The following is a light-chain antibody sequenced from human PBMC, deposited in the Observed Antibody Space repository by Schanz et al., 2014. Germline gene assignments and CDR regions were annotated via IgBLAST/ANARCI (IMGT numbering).Light chain of an antibody. CDR1: SSDVGGYNY. J-gene: IGLJ1*01. V-gene: IGLV2-14*03. Sequence: QSVLTQPASVSASPGQSITISCTGTSSDVGGYNYVSWYQRHPGRAPKLVIYDVTNRPSGVSNRFSGSRSGNTASLTISGLQAEDEADYYCSSYTSISTLNYVFGSGTKLTVL. CDR2: DVT. CDR3: SSYTSISTLNYV.